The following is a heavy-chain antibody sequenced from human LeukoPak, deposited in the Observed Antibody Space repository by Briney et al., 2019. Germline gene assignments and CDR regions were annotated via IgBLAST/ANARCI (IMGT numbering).Heavy chain of an antibody. J-gene: IGHJ4*02. Sequence: PGGSLRLSCAASGFTFSSYWMTWVRQAPGKGLEWVANIKPDGSEKYYVDSVRGRFTISRDNAKNSLYLRMNSLRAEDTAVYYCARAEGATMLDYWGQGTLVTVSP. CDR3: ARAEGATMLDY. D-gene: IGHD5-12*01. V-gene: IGHV3-7*03. CDR1: GFTFSSYW. CDR2: IKPDGSEK.